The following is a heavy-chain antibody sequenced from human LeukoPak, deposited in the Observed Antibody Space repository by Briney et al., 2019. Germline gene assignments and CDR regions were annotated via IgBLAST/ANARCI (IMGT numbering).Heavy chain of an antibody. J-gene: IGHJ5*02. V-gene: IGHV1-2*02. CDR2: INPNSGGT. CDR3: ARDPGADNPYNWFDP. Sequence: ASVKVSCKASGYSFTGYCMHWVRQAPGQGLEWMGWINPNSGGTNCAQKFQGRVSMTRDTSISTAYMELSRLTSDDTAVYYCARDPGADNPYNWFDPWGQGTLVAVSS. D-gene: IGHD7-27*01. CDR1: GYSFTGYC.